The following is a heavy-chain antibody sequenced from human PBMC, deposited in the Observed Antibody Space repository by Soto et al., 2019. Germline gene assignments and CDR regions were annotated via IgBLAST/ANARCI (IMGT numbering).Heavy chain of an antibody. J-gene: IGHJ5*02. CDR3: ARFQVVPGAYWFDP. CDR2: ISGYNGNT. CDR1: GYAFANYG. V-gene: IGHV1-18*04. D-gene: IGHD2-2*01. Sequence: QVQLVQSGGEVKKPGASVKVSCKASGYAFANYGITWVRQAPGQGLEYMGWISGYNGNTNYEQKFQGRVTMTTDTSTSTVYMELRSLRSDDTAVYYCARFQVVPGAYWFDPWGQGTLVTVSS.